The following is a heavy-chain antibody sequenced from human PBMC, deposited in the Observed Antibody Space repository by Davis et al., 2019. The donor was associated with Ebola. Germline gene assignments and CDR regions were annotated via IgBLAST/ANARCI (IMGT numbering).Heavy chain of an antibody. V-gene: IGHV4-39*01. Sequence: MPGGSLRLSCTVSGGSISSSSYYWGWIRQPPGKGLQWIGSIYYSGSPYYNPSLKSRVTISVDTSKNQFSLKLSSVTAADTAVYYRARLHYYGSGSYYARYNWFDPWGQGTLVTVSS. CDR2: IYYSGSP. CDR3: ARLHYYGSGSYYARYNWFDP. CDR1: GGSISSSSYY. J-gene: IGHJ5*02. D-gene: IGHD3-10*01.